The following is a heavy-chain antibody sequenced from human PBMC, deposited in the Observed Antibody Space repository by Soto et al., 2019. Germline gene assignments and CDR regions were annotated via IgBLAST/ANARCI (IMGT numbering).Heavy chain of an antibody. D-gene: IGHD3-16*01. V-gene: IGHV3-11*01. CDR2: ILSLESHK. CDR3: ATGLKDASNRPSSDS. J-gene: IGHJ4*02. CDR1: GFNLSDYY. Sequence: GGSLRLSCSGSGFNLSDYYMNWIRQTPVRGLEWVSSILSLESHKYYAASVMGRFSISRDNAQKSLFLQMNNLRAEDTGIYFCATGLKDASNRPSSDSWGPGTPVTVSS.